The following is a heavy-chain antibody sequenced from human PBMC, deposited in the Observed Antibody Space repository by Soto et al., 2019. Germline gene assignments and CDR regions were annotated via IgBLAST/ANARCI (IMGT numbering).Heavy chain of an antibody. V-gene: IGHV4-34*01. CDR1: GGSFSGYY. CDR3: ARGLHYYYYYGRDV. CDR2: INHSGST. J-gene: IGHJ6*02. Sequence: SETLSLTCAVYGGSFSGYYWSWIPHPRGRGLDWIGEINHSGSTNYNPSLKSRVTISVDTSKNQFSLKLSSVTAADTAVYCCARGLHYYYYYGRDVWGQGTTVAVSS.